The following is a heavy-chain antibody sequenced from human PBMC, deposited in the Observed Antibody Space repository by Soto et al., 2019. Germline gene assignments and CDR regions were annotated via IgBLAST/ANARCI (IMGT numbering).Heavy chain of an antibody. J-gene: IGHJ3*01. V-gene: IGHV5-51*03. CDR1: DCTFAPCR. D-gene: IGHD3-3*01. CDR3: ASFYYYHDLWYLTSYP. CDR2: INPRDSDV. Sequence: PGESLQISCKGSDCTFAPCRIGRVRLLPGNGLEWMGVINPRDSDVKYSPPFEGQVTISADKSINTSFLQWRSLKASDTAMYYYASFYYYHDLWYLTSYPGGRGTMVTV.